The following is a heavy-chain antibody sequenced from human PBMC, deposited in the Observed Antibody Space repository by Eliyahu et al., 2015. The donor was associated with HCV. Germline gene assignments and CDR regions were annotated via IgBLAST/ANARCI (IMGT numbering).Heavy chain of an antibody. CDR1: GYTFTKYY. CDR2: INPSGGST. V-gene: IGHV1-46*01. Sequence: QVQLVQSGAEVKEPGASVKVSCKASGYTFTKYYLPWVRQAPGQGLEWMGIINPSGGSTSHXQKFQGRVSMTRDTSTSTVYVELSSLRSEDTAVYYCARARGYASSSLFDHWGQGTLVTVSS. D-gene: IGHD6-6*01. J-gene: IGHJ4*02. CDR3: ARARGYASSSLFDH.